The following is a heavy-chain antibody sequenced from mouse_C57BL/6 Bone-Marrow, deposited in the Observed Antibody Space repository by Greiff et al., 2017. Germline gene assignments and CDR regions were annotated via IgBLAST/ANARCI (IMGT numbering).Heavy chain of an antibody. CDR1: GYTFTSYW. CDR2: IYPGSGST. D-gene: IGHD1-1*01. J-gene: IGHJ2*01. CDR3: ARGDYYGWGFDY. Sequence: QVHVKQPGAELVKPGASVKMSCKASGYTFTSYWITWVKQRPGQGLEWIGDIYPGSGSTNYNEKFKSKATLTVDTSSSTAYMQLSSLTSEDTAIYSCARGDYYGWGFDYWGQGTTLTVSS. V-gene: IGHV1-55*01.